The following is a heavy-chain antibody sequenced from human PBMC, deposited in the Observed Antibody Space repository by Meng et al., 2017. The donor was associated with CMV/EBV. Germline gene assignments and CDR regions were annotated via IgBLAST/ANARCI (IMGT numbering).Heavy chain of an antibody. V-gene: IGHV3-11*01. CDR3: ARVVGYCSSTSCYTTTRIGPDY. CDR1: GFTFSDYY. D-gene: IGHD2-2*02. J-gene: IGHJ4*02. CDR2: ISSSGSTI. Sequence: GESLKISCAASGFTFSDYYMSWIRQAPGKGLEWVSYISSSGSTIYYADSVKGRFTISRDNAKNSLYLQMNSLRAEDTAAYYCARVVGYCSSTSCYTTTRIGPDYWGQGTLVTVSS.